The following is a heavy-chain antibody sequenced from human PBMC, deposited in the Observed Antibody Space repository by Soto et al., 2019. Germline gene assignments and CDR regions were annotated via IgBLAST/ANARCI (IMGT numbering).Heavy chain of an antibody. Sequence: SETLSLTCAVYGGSFSGYYWSWIRQPPGKGLEWIGEINHSGSTNYNPSLKSRVTISVDTSKNQFSLKLSSVTAADTAVYYCARGIKIFGVGRFDPWGQGTLVTVSS. CDR3: ARGIKIFGVGRFDP. CDR2: INHSGST. D-gene: IGHD3-3*01. J-gene: IGHJ5*02. V-gene: IGHV4-34*01. CDR1: GGSFSGYY.